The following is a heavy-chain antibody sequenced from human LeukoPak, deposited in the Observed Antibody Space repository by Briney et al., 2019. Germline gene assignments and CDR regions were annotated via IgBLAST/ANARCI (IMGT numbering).Heavy chain of an antibody. V-gene: IGHV1-58*01. J-gene: IGHJ4*02. CDR1: GFTFARSA. CDR3: AAEDDFLTGYYDFDY. Sequence: SLKVSCKASGFTFARSAVQWVRQARGQRPEWIGWIVIANGNTNYAQKFQERLTITRDMSTSNLYMELSSLRSEDTAVYYCAAEDDFLTGYYDFDYWGQGTVVTVSS. CDR2: IVIANGNT. D-gene: IGHD3-9*01.